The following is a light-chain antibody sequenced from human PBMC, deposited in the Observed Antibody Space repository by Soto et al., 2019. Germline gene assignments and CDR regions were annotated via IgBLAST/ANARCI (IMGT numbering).Light chain of an antibody. CDR3: QQYGSSPRT. CDR2: GVS. V-gene: IGKV3-20*01. CDR1: QRVNSRY. Sequence: EIVLTQSPGTLSFSDGERATLSCRASQRVNSRYLAWYQQKPGQAPRLLIYGVSNRATGIPDRFSGSGSGTDFTLTISRLEPEDFAVYYCQQYGSSPRTFGQGTKVDIK. J-gene: IGKJ1*01.